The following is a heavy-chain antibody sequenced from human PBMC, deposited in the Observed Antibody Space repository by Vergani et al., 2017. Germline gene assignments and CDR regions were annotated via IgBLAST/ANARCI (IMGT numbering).Heavy chain of an antibody. V-gene: IGHV4-59*01. Sequence: QVQLQESGPGLVKPSETLSLTCTVSGGSISSYYWSWIRQPPGKGLEWIGYIYYSGSTNYNPSLKSRVTISVDTSKNQFSLKLSSVTAADTAVYYCARDLEIAAAGIYYYYCMDVWGQGTTVTVSS. D-gene: IGHD6-13*01. J-gene: IGHJ6*02. CDR3: ARDLEIAAAGIYYYYCMDV. CDR1: GGSISSYY. CDR2: IYYSGST.